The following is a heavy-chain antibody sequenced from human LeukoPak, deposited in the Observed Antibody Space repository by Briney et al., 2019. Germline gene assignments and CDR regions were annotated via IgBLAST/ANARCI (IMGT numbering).Heavy chain of an antibody. V-gene: IGHV4-34*01. CDR2: INHSGST. Sequence: SETLSLTCAVYGGSFSGYYWSWIRQPPGKGLEWIGEINHSGSTNNNPSLKSRVTISVDTSKNQFSLKLSSVTAADTAVYYCAGMSIAVAGDYYYSYGMDVWGQGTTVTVSS. J-gene: IGHJ6*02. D-gene: IGHD6-19*01. CDR3: AGMSIAVAGDYYYSYGMDV. CDR1: GGSFSGYY.